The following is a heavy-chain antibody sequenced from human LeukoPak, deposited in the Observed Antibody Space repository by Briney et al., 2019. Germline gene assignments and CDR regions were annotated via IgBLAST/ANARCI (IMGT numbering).Heavy chain of an antibody. Sequence: SETLSLTCAVYGGSFSGYYWSWIRQPPGKGLEWVGEINHSGSTNYNPSLKSRVTISVDTSKNQFSLKLSSVTAADTAVYYCARGGEYPDYYYMDVWGKGTTVTVSS. D-gene: IGHD3-10*01. CDR2: INHSGST. V-gene: IGHV4-34*01. CDR3: ARGGEYPDYYYMDV. CDR1: GGSFSGYY. J-gene: IGHJ6*03.